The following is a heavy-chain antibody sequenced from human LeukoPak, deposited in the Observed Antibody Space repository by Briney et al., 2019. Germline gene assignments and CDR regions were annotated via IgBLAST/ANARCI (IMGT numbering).Heavy chain of an antibody. Sequence: SETLSLTCTVSGGSISSSSYYWGWIRQPPGKGLEWIGSIYYSGSTYYNPSLESRVTISVDTSKNQFSLKLSSVTAADTAVYYCARQKALGSGSYYNGKPFDPWGQGTLVTVSS. J-gene: IGHJ5*02. D-gene: IGHD3-10*01. CDR2: IYYSGST. CDR1: GGSISSSSYY. V-gene: IGHV4-39*01. CDR3: ARQKALGSGSYYNGKPFDP.